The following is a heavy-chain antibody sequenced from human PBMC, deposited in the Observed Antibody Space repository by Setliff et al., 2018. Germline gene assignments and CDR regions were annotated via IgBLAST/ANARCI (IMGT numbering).Heavy chain of an antibody. CDR3: ARERAYDGINYYGMDV. D-gene: IGHD3-22*01. J-gene: IGHJ6*01. V-gene: IGHV1-18*01. CDR1: GDTFSSYG. Sequence: ASVKVSCKASGDTFSSYGISWVRQAPGQGLQWMGWISADNGHTKNVQEFQGRVTMTTDTTTRTAYMELRSLRSDDTAVYYCARERAYDGINYYGMDVWGQGTTVTVSS. CDR2: ISADNGHT.